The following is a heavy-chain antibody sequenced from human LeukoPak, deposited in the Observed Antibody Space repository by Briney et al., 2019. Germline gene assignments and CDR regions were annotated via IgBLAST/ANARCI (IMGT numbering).Heavy chain of an antibody. Sequence: PGGSLRLSCAAPGFTFSSYGMHWVRQAPGKGLELVAVISYDGSNKYYADSVKRRFTISRDNSKNTLYLQMNSLRAEDTAVYYCAKDSGGGYLGFDYWGQGTLVTVSS. CDR3: AKDSGGGYLGFDY. CDR2: ISYDGSNK. J-gene: IGHJ4*02. D-gene: IGHD1-26*01. V-gene: IGHV3-30*18. CDR1: GFTFSSYG.